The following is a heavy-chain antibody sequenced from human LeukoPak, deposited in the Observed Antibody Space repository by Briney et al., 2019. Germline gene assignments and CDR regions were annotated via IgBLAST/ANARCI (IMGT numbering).Heavy chain of an antibody. CDR2: ISDDGVYT. D-gene: IGHD5-24*01. V-gene: IGHV3-23*01. CDR1: GFTCSTYA. CDR3: AKGTPRDGYNSGYFDY. Sequence: GGSLRRSCAASGFTCSTYAMSWVRQAPGKGLEWVSIISDDGVYTYYAESVEGRFTISRDNSKNTLYLQMNSPRAEDTAVYYCAKGTPRDGYNSGYFDYWGQGTLVTVSS. J-gene: IGHJ4*02.